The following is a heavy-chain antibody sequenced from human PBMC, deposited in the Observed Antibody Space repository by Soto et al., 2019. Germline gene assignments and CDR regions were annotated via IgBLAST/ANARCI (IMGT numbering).Heavy chain of an antibody. CDR2: IYYSGST. Sequence: SETLSLTCTVSGDSIRSYYWTWIRQPPGKGLEWIGYIYYSGSTNYNPSLKSRVTISIDTSKNQFSLKLSSVTAADTAVYHCARRWGTTFDYWGQGTLVTVSS. J-gene: IGHJ4*02. V-gene: IGHV4-59*08. CDR1: GDSIRSYY. CDR3: ARRWGTTFDY. D-gene: IGHD3-16*01.